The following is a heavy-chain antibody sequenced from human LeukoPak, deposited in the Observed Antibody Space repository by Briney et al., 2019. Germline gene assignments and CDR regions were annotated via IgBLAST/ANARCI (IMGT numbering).Heavy chain of an antibody. J-gene: IGHJ3*02. V-gene: IGHV1-8*01. CDR1: GYTFTSYD. CDR3: ASRIVVVTRFAFDI. CDR2: MNPNSGNT. D-gene: IGHD3-22*01. Sequence: ASVKVSCKASGYTFTSYDINWVRQATGQGLEWMGWMNPNSGNTGYAQKFQGRVTMTRNTSISTAYMELSSLRSEDTAVYYCASRIVVVTRFAFDIWGQGTMVTVSS.